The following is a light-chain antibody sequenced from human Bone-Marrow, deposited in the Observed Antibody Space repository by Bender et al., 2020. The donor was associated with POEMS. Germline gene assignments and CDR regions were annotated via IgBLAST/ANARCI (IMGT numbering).Light chain of an antibody. Sequence: QSALTQPASVSGSPGQSITISCTGSTSDITRYNFVSWYQQHPGKAPKLMIHEVSNRPSGVSDRFSGSKSGNTASLTISGLQVEDEAYYYCSSYTSSNTYVFATGTKVTVL. CDR2: EVS. J-gene: IGLJ1*01. CDR3: SSYTSSNTYV. CDR1: TSDITRYNF. V-gene: IGLV2-14*01.